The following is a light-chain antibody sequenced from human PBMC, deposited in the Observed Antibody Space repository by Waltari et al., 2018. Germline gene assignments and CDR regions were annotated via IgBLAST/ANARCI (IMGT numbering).Light chain of an antibody. CDR2: AAY. CDR3: QQYYSYPRT. J-gene: IGKJ1*01. Sequence: AIRMTQSPSSFSASTGDRFTITCRASQGISSYLAWYQQKPGKAPKLLIYAAYPLQSGVPSRFSGSGSGTDFTLTISCLQSEDFATYYCQQYYSYPRTFGQGTKVEIK. CDR1: QGISSY. V-gene: IGKV1-8*01.